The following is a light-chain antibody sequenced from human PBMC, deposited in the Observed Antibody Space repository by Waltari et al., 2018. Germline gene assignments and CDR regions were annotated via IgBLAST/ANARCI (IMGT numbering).Light chain of an antibody. CDR3: CSYTGSSTSYG. V-gene: IGLV2-23*01. J-gene: IGLJ1*01. Sequence: QSALSQPASVSGSPGQSLTITCTGASSDLASYNLVAWYQHHPNRAPKIRIYEATKPPSGICHRFSGAKSGATASLRISVLQADDEADYYCCSYTGSSTSYGCGGGTKVTVL. CDR1: SSDLASYNL. CDR2: EAT.